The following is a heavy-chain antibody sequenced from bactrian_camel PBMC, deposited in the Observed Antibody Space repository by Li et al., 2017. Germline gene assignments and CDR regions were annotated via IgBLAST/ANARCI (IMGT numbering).Heavy chain of an antibody. CDR2: IDRDGKA. CDR3: AALRPGGWAAEECLTATSTLRDFSY. D-gene: IGHD8*01. Sequence: HVQLVESGGGSVQVGWSMSLSCTMSGYDYSAGCMGWFRQAPGKEREGVATIDRDGKATYLDSVKGRFTISIDNAKNTLDLQMNSLKPDDTSMYYCAALRPGGWAAEECLTATSTLRDFSYWGQGTQVTVS. J-gene: IGHJ6*01. V-gene: IGHV3S53*01. CDR1: GYDYSAGC.